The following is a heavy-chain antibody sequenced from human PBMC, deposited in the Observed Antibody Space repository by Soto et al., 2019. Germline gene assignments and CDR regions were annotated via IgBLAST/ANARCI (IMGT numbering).Heavy chain of an antibody. Sequence: GGSLRLSCAASGFTFSSYSMNWVRQAPGKGLEWVSSISSSSSYIYYAESVKGRFTISRDNAKNSLYLQMNSLRAEDTAVYYCARDQQLAFYGMDVWGQGTTVTVSS. D-gene: IGHD6-13*01. V-gene: IGHV3-21*01. CDR2: ISSSSSYI. CDR1: GFTFSSYS. J-gene: IGHJ6*02. CDR3: ARDQQLAFYGMDV.